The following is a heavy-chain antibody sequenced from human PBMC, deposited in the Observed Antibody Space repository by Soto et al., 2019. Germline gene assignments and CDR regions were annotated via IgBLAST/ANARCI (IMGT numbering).Heavy chain of an antibody. D-gene: IGHD4-17*01. CDR1: GGSISSYY. Sequence: SETLSLTCTVSGGSISSYYWSWIRQPPGKGLEWIGYIYYSGSTNYNPSLKSRVTISVDTSKNQFSLKLSSVTAADTAVYYCARATDYGDFIFDYWGQGTLVTVSS. V-gene: IGHV4-59*01. CDR3: ARATDYGDFIFDY. J-gene: IGHJ4*02. CDR2: IYYSGST.